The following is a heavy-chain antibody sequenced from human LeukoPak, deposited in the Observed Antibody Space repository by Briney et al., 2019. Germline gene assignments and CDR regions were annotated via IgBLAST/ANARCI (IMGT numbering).Heavy chain of an antibody. V-gene: IGHV3-30*02. CDR2: IRYDGSNK. D-gene: IGHD2-2*01. CDR3: AKDRGTSYDYYYMDV. CDR1: GFTFSSYG. J-gene: IGHJ6*03. Sequence: GGSLRLSCAASGFTFSSYGMHWVRQAPGKGLEWVAFIRYDGSNKYYADSVKGRFTISRDNSKNTLYLQMNSLRAEGTAVYYCAKDRGTSYDYYYMDVWGKGTTVTVSS.